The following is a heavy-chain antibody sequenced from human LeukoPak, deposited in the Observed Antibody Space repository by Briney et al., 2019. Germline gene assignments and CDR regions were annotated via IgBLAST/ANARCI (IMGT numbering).Heavy chain of an antibody. CDR1: GGSISGSSYF. CDR2: VYYGGST. CDR3: ARHGKTSPQLWPYYFDY. D-gene: IGHD5-18*01. J-gene: IGHJ4*02. V-gene: IGHV4-39*01. Sequence: PSETLSLTCTVSGGSISGSSYFWGWIRQPPGKGLEWIGSVYYGGSTYYNPSLKSRVTISVDTSKSQFSLKLSSVTAADTAVYYCARHGKTSPQLWPYYFDYWGQGTLVTVSS.